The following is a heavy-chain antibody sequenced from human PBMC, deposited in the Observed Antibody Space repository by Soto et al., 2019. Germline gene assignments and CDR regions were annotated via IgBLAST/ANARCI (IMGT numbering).Heavy chain of an antibody. Sequence: QLQLQESGPGLVKPSETLSLTCTVSGGSMRSTSYYWGWIRQPPGKGLEWIGSIYFGGRTYYNPSRKSRVTISVDTSKKQLSLKLSSLTAADTAVYYCARQPNYDYGDYGPMDYWGQGTLVTVSS. V-gene: IGHV4-39*01. J-gene: IGHJ4*02. CDR2: IYFGGRT. CDR1: GGSMRSTSYY. CDR3: ARQPNYDYGDYGPMDY. D-gene: IGHD4-17*01.